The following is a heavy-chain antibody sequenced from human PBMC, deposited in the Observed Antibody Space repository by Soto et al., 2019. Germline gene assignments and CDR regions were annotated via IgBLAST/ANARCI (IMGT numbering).Heavy chain of an antibody. CDR1: GFTFSSYW. CDR2: INSDGSST. J-gene: IGHJ3*02. D-gene: IGHD3-3*01. CDR3: AREPPQITIVGVVIPYSTDALDI. V-gene: IGHV3-74*01. Sequence: GGFLRLSSAASGFTFSSYWMHWVRQAPGKGMVWVSRINSDGSSTSYADSVKGRFTISRDNAKNTLYLQMNSLRAEDTAVYYCAREPPQITIVGVVIPYSTDALDIWGQGTMVTVSS.